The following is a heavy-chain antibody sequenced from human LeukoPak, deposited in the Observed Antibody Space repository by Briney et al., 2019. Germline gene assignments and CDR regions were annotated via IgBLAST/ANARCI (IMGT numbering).Heavy chain of an antibody. CDR2: IYPGDSDT. V-gene: IGHV5-51*01. CDR1: GYSFTSYW. CDR3: ARLHTAMVPGRY. Sequence: GESLKISCKGSGYSFTSYWIVWVRQTSGKGLEWMGIIYPGDSDTRYSPSFQGQVTISADKSISTAYLQWSSLKASDTAMYYCARLHTAMVPGRYWGQGTLVTVSS. J-gene: IGHJ4*02. D-gene: IGHD5-18*01.